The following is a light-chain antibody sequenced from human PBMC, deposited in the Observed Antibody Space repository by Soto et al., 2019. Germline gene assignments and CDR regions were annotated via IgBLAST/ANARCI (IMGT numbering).Light chain of an antibody. J-gene: IGLJ1*01. CDR3: SSYTTSNTRQIV. CDR1: SSDVGGYNY. V-gene: IGLV2-14*03. CDR2: DVS. Sequence: QSVLTQPASVSGSPGQSITISCTGTSSDVGGYNYVSWYQHHPGKAPKLMIFDVSNRPSGVSNRFSGSKSGNTASLTISGLQPEDEADYYCSSYTTSNTRQIVFGTGTKSPP.